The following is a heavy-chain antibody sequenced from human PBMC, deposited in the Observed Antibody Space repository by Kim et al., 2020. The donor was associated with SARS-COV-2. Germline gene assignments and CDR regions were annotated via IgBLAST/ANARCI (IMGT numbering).Heavy chain of an antibody. Sequence: SETLSLTCTVSGCSISSSSYYWGWIRQPPGKGLEWIGSIYYSGTTYYNPSLKSRVTISVDTSKNQFSLKLSSVTAADTAVYYCARINGFFDYWGQGTLVTVSS. CDR1: GCSISSSSYY. J-gene: IGHJ4*02. V-gene: IGHV4-39*01. CDR2: IYYSGTT. CDR3: ARINGFFDY.